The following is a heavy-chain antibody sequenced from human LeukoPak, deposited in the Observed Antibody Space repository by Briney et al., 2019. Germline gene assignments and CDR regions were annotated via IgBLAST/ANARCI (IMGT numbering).Heavy chain of an antibody. CDR2: IWHDGSNK. D-gene: IGHD7-27*01. J-gene: IGHJ4*02. V-gene: IGHV3-33*06. Sequence: GGSLRLSCAASGFSFSACGMHWVRQAPGKGLEWVAVIWHDGSNKYYGDSVEGRFTISRDNWKNTLYLEMNSLTDEDTAVYYCVKDGPNWGRDLDDWGQGTLVIVSS. CDR3: VKDGPNWGRDLDD. CDR1: GFSFSACG.